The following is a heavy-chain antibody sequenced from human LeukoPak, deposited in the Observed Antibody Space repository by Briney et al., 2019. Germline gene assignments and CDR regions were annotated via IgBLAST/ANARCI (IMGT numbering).Heavy chain of an antibody. J-gene: IGHJ5*02. Sequence: SVKVSCKASGGTFSSYAISWVRQAPGQGLEWMGRIIPIFGIANYAQKLQGRVTITADKSTSTAYMELSSLRSEDTAVYYCAPYGTTGNWFDPWGQGTLVTVSS. CDR3: APYGTTGNWFDP. CDR1: GGTFSSYA. CDR2: IIPIFGIA. V-gene: IGHV1-69*04. D-gene: IGHD1-14*01.